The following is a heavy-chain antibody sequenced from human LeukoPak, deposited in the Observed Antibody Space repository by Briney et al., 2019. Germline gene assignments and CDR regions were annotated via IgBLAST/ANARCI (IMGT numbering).Heavy chain of an antibody. V-gene: IGHV4-31*03. J-gene: IGHJ4*02. CDR3: ARVSGSGPDWDY. Sequence: ASQTLSLTCTVSGGSISSGGYYWSWIRQHPGKGLEWIGYTYYSGSTYYNPSLKSRVTISVDTSKNQFSLKLSSVTAADTAVYYCARVSGSGPDWDYWGQGTLVTVSS. CDR2: TYYSGST. D-gene: IGHD3-10*01. CDR1: GGSISSGGYY.